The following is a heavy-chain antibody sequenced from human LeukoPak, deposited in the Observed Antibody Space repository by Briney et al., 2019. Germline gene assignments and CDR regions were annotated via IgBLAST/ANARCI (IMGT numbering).Heavy chain of an antibody. Sequence: ASVKVSCKASGYTFISYYIHWVRQAPGQGLEWVGIINPRDDTTSYAQRFQGRVTVTRDTTTTTVYMELSGLRSEDTAVYYCTRVHDYRTSGEYFQHWGQGTLVTVSS. J-gene: IGHJ1*01. CDR1: GYTFISYY. V-gene: IGHV1-46*03. CDR3: TRVHDYRTSGEYFQH. D-gene: IGHD4-11*01. CDR2: INPRDDTT.